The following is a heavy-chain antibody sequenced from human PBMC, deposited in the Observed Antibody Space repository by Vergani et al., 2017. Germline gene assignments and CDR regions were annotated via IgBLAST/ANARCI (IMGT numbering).Heavy chain of an antibody. CDR3: ARDLGGSYYYYYMDV. J-gene: IGHJ6*03. CDR2: IKQDGSEK. Sequence: EVQLVESGGGLVQPGGSLRLSCAASGFTFSSCWMSWVRQAPGKGLEWVANIKQDGSEKYYVDSVKGRFTISRDNAKNSLYLQMNSLRAEDTAVYYCARDLGGSYYYYYMDVWGKGTTVTVSS. D-gene: IGHD3-16*01. CDR1: GFTFSSCW. V-gene: IGHV3-7*01.